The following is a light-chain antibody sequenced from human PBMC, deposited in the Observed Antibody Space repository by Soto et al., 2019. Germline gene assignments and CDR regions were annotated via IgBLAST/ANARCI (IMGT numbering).Light chain of an antibody. CDR2: GPS. J-gene: IGKJ1*01. V-gene: IGKV3-20*01. CDR3: HQYASYPQT. Sequence: EIVLTQSPGTLSLSPGERATLSCRASQSVAKNYLAWYQQEPGQAPRLPLYGPSGKATGIPDRFSGSGSGTDFTLTIRRLEPEDLAVYYCHQYASYPQTFGQGTKVEI. CDR1: QSVAKNY.